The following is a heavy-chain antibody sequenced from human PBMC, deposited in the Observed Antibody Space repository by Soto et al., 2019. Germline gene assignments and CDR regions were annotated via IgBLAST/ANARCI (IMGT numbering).Heavy chain of an antibody. V-gene: IGHV3-30*18. CDR3: AKELGYCSSTSCWNYYGMDV. CDR2: ISYDGSNK. Sequence: GGSLRLSCAASGFTFSSYGMHWVRQAPGKGLEWVTVISYDGSNKYYADSVKGRFTISRDNSKNTLYLQMNSLRAEDTAVYYCAKELGYCSSTSCWNYYGMDVWGQGTTVTVSS. J-gene: IGHJ6*02. CDR1: GFTFSSYG. D-gene: IGHD2-2*01.